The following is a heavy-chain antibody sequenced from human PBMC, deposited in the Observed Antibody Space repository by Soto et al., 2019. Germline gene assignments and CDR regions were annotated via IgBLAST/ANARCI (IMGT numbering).Heavy chain of an antibody. D-gene: IGHD5-12*01. V-gene: IGHV3-66*01. J-gene: IGHJ4*02. CDR2: IYSGGST. CDR1: GFTVSSNY. Sequence: EVQLVESGGGLVQPGGSLRLSCAASGFTVSSNYMSWVRQAPGKGLEWVSVIYSGGSTYYADSVKGRFTISRDNSKNTVYLQMNSLRAEDTAVYYCARDERWLRFVRDYWGQGTLVTVSS. CDR3: ARDERWLRFVRDY.